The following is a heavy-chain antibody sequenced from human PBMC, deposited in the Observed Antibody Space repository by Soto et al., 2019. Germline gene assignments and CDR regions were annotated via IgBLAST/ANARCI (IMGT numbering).Heavy chain of an antibody. CDR3: ARENYYDSSGYSNYYYYGMDV. CDR1: GFTFGSYS. V-gene: IGHV3-48*02. J-gene: IGHJ6*02. Sequence: GGSLRLSCAASGFTFGSYSMNWVRQAPGKGLEWVSYISSSSSTIYYADSVKGRFTISRDNAKNSLYLQMNSLRDEDTAVYYCARENYYDSSGYSNYYYYGMDVWGQGTKVTV. CDR2: ISSSSSTI. D-gene: IGHD3-22*01.